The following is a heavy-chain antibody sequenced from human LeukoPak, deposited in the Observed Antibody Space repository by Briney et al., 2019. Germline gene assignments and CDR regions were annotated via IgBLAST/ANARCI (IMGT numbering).Heavy chain of an antibody. V-gene: IGHV1-18*01. D-gene: IGHD3-9*01. CDR2: ISAYNGNT. J-gene: IGHJ6*02. CDR1: GYTFTSYG. CDR3: ARDPGYDILTGRRYYYGMDV. Sequence: ASVKVSCEASGYTFTSYGISWVRQAPGQGLEWMGWISAYNGNTNYAQKLQGRVTMTTDTSTSTAYMELRSLRSDDTAVYYCARDPGYDILTGRRYYYGMDVWGQGTTVTVSS.